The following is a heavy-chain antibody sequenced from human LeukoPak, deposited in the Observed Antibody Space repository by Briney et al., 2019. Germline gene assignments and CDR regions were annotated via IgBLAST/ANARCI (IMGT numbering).Heavy chain of an antibody. CDR1: GYTFTGYY. J-gene: IGHJ5*02. D-gene: IGHD5-18*01. CDR2: INPNSGGT. CDR3: AGWRLGYSYDQAFDP. V-gene: IGHV1-2*02. Sequence: GASVKVSCKASGYTFTGYYMHWVRQAPGQGLEWMGWINPNSGGTNYAQKFQGRVTMTRDTSISTAYMELSRLRSDDTAVYYCAGWRLGYSYDQAFDPWGQGTLVTVSS.